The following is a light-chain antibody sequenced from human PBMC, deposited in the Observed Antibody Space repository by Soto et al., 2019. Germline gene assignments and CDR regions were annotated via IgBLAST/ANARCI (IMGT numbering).Light chain of an antibody. V-gene: IGKV1-8*01. Sequence: AIRMTQSPSSLSASTGDRVTITCRASQGISSYLAWYQQKPGKAPKLLIYAASTLQSGVPSRFSGSGSGTDFTLTISCLQSEDFATYYCQQYYSYLRNFGPGIKVDIK. CDR2: AAS. J-gene: IGKJ3*01. CDR3: QQYYSYLRN. CDR1: QGISSY.